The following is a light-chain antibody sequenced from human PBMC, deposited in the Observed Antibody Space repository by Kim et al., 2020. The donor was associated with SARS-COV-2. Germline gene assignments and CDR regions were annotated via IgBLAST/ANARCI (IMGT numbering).Light chain of an antibody. CDR2: DKN. CDR3: IDRARSANRGVI. Sequence: GQTERMTCDGACLRIYDASWNPQKPAQAPVLVIYDKNTLPSGIPNLFSGSSSGNTAFLSITGAQAEDEADYYCIDRARSANRGVISGVRTQLTDL. V-gene: IGLV3-19*01. CDR1: CLRIYD. J-gene: IGLJ2*01.